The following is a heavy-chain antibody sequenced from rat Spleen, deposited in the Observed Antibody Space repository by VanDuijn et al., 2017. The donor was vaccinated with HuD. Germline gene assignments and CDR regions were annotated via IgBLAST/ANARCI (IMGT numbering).Heavy chain of an antibody. CDR3: ARTTYDYFDY. CDR2: ITTGGAST. D-gene: IGHD2-1*01. Sequence: EVQLVETGGGLVQPGGSLQLSCVASGFTFSNYGMHWCRQAPTRGLEWVAYITTGGASTYYRDSVKGRFTISRDNAKSTLYLQMNSLRSEDTAAYYCARTTYDYFDYWGQGVMVTVSS. CDR1: GFTFSNYG. V-gene: IGHV5S13*01. J-gene: IGHJ2*01.